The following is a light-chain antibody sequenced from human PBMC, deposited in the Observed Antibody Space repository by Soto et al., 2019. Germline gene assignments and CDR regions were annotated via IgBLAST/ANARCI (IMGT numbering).Light chain of an antibody. Sequence: MSQSPSSLSASIGDRVTITCQASQGITNYLNWYQQKPGKAPKLLIYGASNLETGVPSRFSGSGSGTDFTFTISSLQAEDIATYFCQQYDSVFTFGQGTRLAIK. V-gene: IGKV1-33*01. CDR3: QQYDSVFT. J-gene: IGKJ5*01. CDR2: GAS. CDR1: QGITNY.